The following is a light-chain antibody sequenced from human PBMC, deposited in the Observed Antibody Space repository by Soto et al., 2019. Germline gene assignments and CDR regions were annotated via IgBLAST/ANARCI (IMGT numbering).Light chain of an antibody. J-gene: IGKJ2*01. CDR1: RSFSSSY. CDR2: AAS. V-gene: IGKV3-20*01. CDR3: KQYGSSPPYT. Sequence: EIVLTQSPGNLSLSPGERATLSCRASRSFSSSYLAWYQQKPGQAPKLLIYAASTRATGIPDRFSGSGSATDFTLTISRLEPEDSAVYYCKQYGSSPPYTFGQGTKLEIK.